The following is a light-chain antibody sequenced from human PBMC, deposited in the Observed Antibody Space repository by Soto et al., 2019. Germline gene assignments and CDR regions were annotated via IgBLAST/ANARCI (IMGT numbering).Light chain of an antibody. J-gene: IGKJ1*01. CDR2: GAS. Sequence: EIVLTQSPGTLSVSPGERETLSGRASQRVSSKLAWYQQKPGQAPRLLFYGASTGGTGIAARVSGSGSETKFTLSISRLHSEDFAVYYCQQYNNWPGTFGKGTKVDIK. CDR1: QRVSSK. V-gene: IGKV3-15*01. CDR3: QQYNNWPGT.